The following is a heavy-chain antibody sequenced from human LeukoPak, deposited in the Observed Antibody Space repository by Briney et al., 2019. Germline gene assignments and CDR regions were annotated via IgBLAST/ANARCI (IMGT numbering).Heavy chain of an antibody. CDR3: VRDYVWGSPESDY. Sequence: PGGSLRLSCVASGFTFINYWMSWFRQAPGKGLEWVGNIKYDGGEKYDLDSVEGRFTISRDNAQNSLFLDMNSLRAEDTAVYYCVRDYVWGSPESDYWGQGTLVTVSS. V-gene: IGHV3-7*01. D-gene: IGHD3-10*02. CDR2: IKYDGGEK. J-gene: IGHJ4*02. CDR1: GFTFINYW.